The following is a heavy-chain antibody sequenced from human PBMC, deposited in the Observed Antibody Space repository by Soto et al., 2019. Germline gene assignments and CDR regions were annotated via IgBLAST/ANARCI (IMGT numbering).Heavy chain of an antibody. D-gene: IGHD6-6*01. CDR3: ARDDDVTSTRPRGAFDI. Sequence: QVQLVQSGAEVKKPGSSVKVSCKASGGTFSSYTFSWVRQAPGQGLEWMGGIVPLFGTTNDAKICQGRVTISADESTSTVYMELSSLRSEDSAMYYCARDDDVTSTRPRGAFDIWGQGTVITVSS. J-gene: IGHJ3*02. V-gene: IGHV1-69*01. CDR1: GGTFSSYT. CDR2: IVPLFGTT.